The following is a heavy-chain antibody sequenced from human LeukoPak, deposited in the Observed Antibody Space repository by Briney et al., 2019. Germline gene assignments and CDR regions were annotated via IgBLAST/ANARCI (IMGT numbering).Heavy chain of an antibody. D-gene: IGHD2-2*01. CDR3: ARVRETYCSSTSCYGTYYYYYMDV. CDR2: IYSGGST. CDR1: GFTVSSSY. V-gene: IGHV3-66*01. J-gene: IGHJ6*03. Sequence: GGSLRLSCAASGFTVSSSYMSWVRQAPGKGLEWVSVIYSGGSTYYADSVKGRFTISRDNSKNTLYLQMNSLRAEDTAVYYCARVRETYCSSTSCYGTYYYYYMDVWGKGTTVTVSS.